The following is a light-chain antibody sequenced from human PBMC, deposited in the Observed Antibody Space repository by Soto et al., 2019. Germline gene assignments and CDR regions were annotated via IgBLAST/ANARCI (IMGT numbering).Light chain of an antibody. J-gene: IGKJ1*01. Sequence: DIQMTQSPSSLSASVGDRVTITCRASQSISSYLNWYQQKPGKAPKLLIYAASSLESGVPSRFSGSGSGTDFTLTISSLQPEDFATYYCQQFNNYLWTFGQGTKVDIK. CDR2: AAS. CDR3: QQFNNYLWT. CDR1: QSISSY. V-gene: IGKV1-39*01.